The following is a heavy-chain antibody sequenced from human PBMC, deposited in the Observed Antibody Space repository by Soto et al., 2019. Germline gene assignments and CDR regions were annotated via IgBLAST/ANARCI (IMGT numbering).Heavy chain of an antibody. CDR2: SNPIFGTA. Sequence: SVKVSCKASGYTFTSYYMHWVRQAPGQGLEWMGISNPIFGTANYAQKFQGRVTITADESTSTAYMELSSLRSEDTAVYYCERPATIVVVPAAIHTPFAYWGQGTLVTSPQ. CDR3: ERPATIVVVPAAIHTPFAY. CDR1: GYTFTSYY. D-gene: IGHD2-2*01. V-gene: IGHV1-69*13. J-gene: IGHJ4*02.